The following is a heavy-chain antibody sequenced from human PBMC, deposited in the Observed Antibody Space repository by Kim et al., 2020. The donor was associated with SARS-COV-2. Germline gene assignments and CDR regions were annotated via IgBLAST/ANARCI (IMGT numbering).Heavy chain of an antibody. V-gene: IGHV4-59*02. Sequence: SETLSLTCSVSGGSVTSYYWSWIRQPPGKGLEWIGYIYYSGSTNYNPSLRSRVTISVDTSKNQFSLKLSSVTAADTAVYYCARLQYRSQPGMVDCWGQGT. CDR3: ARLQYRSQPGMVDC. J-gene: IGHJ4*02. CDR1: GGSVTSYY. CDR2: IYYSGST. D-gene: IGHD6-6*01.